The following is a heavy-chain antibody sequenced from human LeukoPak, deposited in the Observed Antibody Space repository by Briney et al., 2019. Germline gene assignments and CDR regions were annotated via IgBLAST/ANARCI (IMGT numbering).Heavy chain of an antibody. CDR3: AKDLRPHADNYFDY. Sequence: PGGSLRLSCAASGFTFDDYTMHWVRQAPGKGLEWVSLISWDGGSTYYADSVKGRFTISGVNSKNSLYLQMNSLRTEDTALYYCAKDLRPHADNYFDYWGQGTLVTVSS. CDR2: ISWDGGST. V-gene: IGHV3-43*01. J-gene: IGHJ4*02. CDR1: GFTFDDYT.